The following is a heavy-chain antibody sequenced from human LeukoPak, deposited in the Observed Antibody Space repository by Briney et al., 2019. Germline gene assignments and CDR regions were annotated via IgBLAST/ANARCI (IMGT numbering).Heavy chain of an antibody. D-gene: IGHD5-24*01. J-gene: IGHJ5*02. CDR1: GYTFTGYY. Sequence: ASVKVSCKASGYTFTGYYMHWVRQAPGQGLEWMGWINPNSGGTNYAQKFQGRVTMTRDTSISTVYMELSRLRSDDTAVYYCARPRHHRDGYNPWGQGTLVTVSS. CDR3: ARPRHHRDGYNP. V-gene: IGHV1-2*02. CDR2: INPNSGGT.